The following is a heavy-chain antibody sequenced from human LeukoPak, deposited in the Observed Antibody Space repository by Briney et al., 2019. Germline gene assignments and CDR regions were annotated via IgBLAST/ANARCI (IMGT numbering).Heavy chain of an antibody. V-gene: IGHV1-18*01. CDR1: GYIFTSYG. Sequence: GASVKVSCKASGYIFTSYGMSWVRQAPGQGLEWMGWISAYNGNTNYAQKLQGRVTMTTDTSTSTAYMELRSLRSDDTAVYYCARIQPLPRGNWFDPWGQGTLVTVPS. CDR3: ARIQPLPRGNWFDP. D-gene: IGHD5-18*01. J-gene: IGHJ5*02. CDR2: ISAYNGNT.